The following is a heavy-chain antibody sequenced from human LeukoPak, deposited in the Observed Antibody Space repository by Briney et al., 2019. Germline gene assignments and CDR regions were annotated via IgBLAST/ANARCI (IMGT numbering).Heavy chain of an antibody. CDR3: ARQVLVTARVDY. CDR2: IIPIFGTA. Sequence: ASVKVSCKASGGTFSSYAISWVRQAPGQGLEWMGGIIPIFGTANYAQKFQGRVTITADESTSTAYMELSSLRSEDTAVYYCARQVLVTARVDYWGQGTLVTVSS. J-gene: IGHJ4*02. CDR1: GGTFSSYA. V-gene: IGHV1-69*13. D-gene: IGHD2-21*02.